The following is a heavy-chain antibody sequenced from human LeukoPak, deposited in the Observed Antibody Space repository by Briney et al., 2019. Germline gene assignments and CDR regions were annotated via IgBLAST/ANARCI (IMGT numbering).Heavy chain of an antibody. D-gene: IGHD3-16*01. CDR1: GFTFSSYA. Sequence: GRSLRLSCAASGFTFSSYAMSWVRQAPGKGLEWVSAISGSGGSTYYADSVKGRFTISRDNSKNTLYLQMNSLRAEDTAVYYCAKDSYAYIDYYYGMDVWGQGTTVTVSS. J-gene: IGHJ6*02. V-gene: IGHV3-23*01. CDR2: ISGSGGST. CDR3: AKDSYAYIDYYYGMDV.